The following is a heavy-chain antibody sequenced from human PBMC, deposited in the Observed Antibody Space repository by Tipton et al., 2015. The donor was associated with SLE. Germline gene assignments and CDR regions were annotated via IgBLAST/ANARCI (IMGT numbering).Heavy chain of an antibody. CDR3: ARRTFRRIGRVLGAIRWYFDL. D-gene: IGHD3-10*01. CDR1: GGSFSGSY. J-gene: IGHJ2*01. Sequence: AGLVKTSETLSLICGVYGGSFSGSYWNWIRQPPGKGLEWFGEISLSGRTKSHPALKSRVTIAVDTSKNQFSLKLNSGTAADPAVYYCARRTFRRIGRVLGAIRWYFDLWGRGTLATVSS. V-gene: IGHV4-34*01. CDR2: ISLSGRT.